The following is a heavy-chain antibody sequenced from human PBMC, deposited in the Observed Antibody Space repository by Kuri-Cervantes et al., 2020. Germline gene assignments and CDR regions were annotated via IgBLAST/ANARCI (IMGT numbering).Heavy chain of an antibody. Sequence: GESLKISCAASGFTFSSYGMHWVRQAPGKGLEWVAVISYDGSNKYYADSVKGRFTISRDNSKNTLYLQMSSLRAEDTAVYHCAKEFTYCSSTSCKYYYYGMDVWGQGTTVTVSS. D-gene: IGHD2-2*01. CDR1: GFTFSSYG. V-gene: IGHV3-30*18. CDR2: ISYDGSNK. CDR3: AKEFTYCSSTSCKYYYYGMDV. J-gene: IGHJ6*02.